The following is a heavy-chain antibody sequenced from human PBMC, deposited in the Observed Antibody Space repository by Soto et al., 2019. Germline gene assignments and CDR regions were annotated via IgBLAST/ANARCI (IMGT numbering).Heavy chain of an antibody. D-gene: IGHD5-18*01. V-gene: IGHV3-23*01. CDR1: VFTFSSYA. CDR2: ISGSGGST. Sequence: GWSLKLSCAASVFTFSSYAMSWVRQAPGKGLEWVSAISGSGGSTYYADSVKGRFTISRDNSKNTLYLQMNSLRAEDTAVYYCAKRGYSYGPIWGQGTLVTVSS. CDR3: AKRGYSYGPI. J-gene: IGHJ4*02.